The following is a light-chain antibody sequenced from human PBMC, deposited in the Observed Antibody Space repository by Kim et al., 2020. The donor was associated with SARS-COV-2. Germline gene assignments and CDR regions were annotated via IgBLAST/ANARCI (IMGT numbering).Light chain of an antibody. CDR3: QSYDSSLSGYV. Sequence: QTVTVSCIGCSSNIGAGYDVHWSQHLPTTAPKLLMYSHGNRPSGVPDRFSGSKSGTSASLAITGLQAEDEADYYCQSYDSSLSGYVFGSGTKVTVL. CDR1: SSNIGAGYD. V-gene: IGLV1-40*01. CDR2: SHG. J-gene: IGLJ1*01.